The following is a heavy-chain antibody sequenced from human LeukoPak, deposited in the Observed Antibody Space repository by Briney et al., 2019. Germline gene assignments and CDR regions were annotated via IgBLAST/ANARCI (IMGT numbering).Heavy chain of an antibody. CDR1: GFTVSSNL. CDR3: ARGASRISWPEIDY. D-gene: IGHD3-3*02. V-gene: IGHV3-53*01. Sequence: PGGSLRLSCAASGFTVSSNLMTWVRQSPGRGLEWLSSSYSADATYYADSVKGRFTISRDHSNNSVSLQMTNLRVEDTAIYYCARGASRISWPEIDYWGQGTLVTVSS. CDR2: SYSADAT. J-gene: IGHJ4*02.